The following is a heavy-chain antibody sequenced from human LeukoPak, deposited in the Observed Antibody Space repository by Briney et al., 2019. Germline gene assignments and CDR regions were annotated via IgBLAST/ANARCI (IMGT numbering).Heavy chain of an antibody. Sequence: GRSLRLSCAVSGFTFDDYAMHWVRQAPGKGLEWVSGISWNSGSIGYADSVKGRFSISRDNAKNSLYLQMNSLRLEDTALYYCAKDRLRYFDWSNAMDVWGQGTTVTVSS. CDR3: AKDRLRYFDWSNAMDV. V-gene: IGHV3-9*01. CDR1: GFTFDDYA. J-gene: IGHJ6*02. D-gene: IGHD3-9*01. CDR2: ISWNSGSI.